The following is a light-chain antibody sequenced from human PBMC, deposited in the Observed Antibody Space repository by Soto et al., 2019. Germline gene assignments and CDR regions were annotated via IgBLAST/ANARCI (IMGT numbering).Light chain of an antibody. CDR3: SSYTSASTLLYL. V-gene: IGLV2-14*01. CDR2: GVT. Sequence: QSVLTQPASVSGSPGQSITISCTGTSSDVGGYNYVSWYQQDPGIAPKLLIYGVTNRPSGVSPRFSGSKSGNTASLTISGLQAEDEADYHCSSYTSASTLLYLFGTGTKLTVL. J-gene: IGLJ1*01. CDR1: SSDVGGYNY.